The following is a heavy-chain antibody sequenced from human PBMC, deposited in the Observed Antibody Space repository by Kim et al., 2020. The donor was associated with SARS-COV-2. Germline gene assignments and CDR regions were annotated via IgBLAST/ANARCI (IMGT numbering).Heavy chain of an antibody. Sequence: GGSLRLSCAASGFTFSSYAMHWVRQAPGKGLEWVAVISYDGSNKYYADSVKGRFTISRDNSKNTLYLQMNSLRAEDTAVYYCARDILAASGLSDYWGQGTLVTVSS. D-gene: IGHD6-13*01. CDR3: ARDILAASGLSDY. J-gene: IGHJ4*02. V-gene: IGHV3-30*04. CDR2: ISYDGSNK. CDR1: GFTFSSYA.